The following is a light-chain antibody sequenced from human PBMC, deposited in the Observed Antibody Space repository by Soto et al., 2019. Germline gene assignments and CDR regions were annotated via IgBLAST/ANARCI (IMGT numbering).Light chain of an antibody. CDR3: QQYKNWPL. J-gene: IGKJ5*01. Sequence: EIVLTQSPGTLSLSPWERATLSCRASQIVSSNLAWYQQKPGQAPRLLLYGASTRATGIPVRFSGSGFGTEFTLTISSLQSEDFAVYYCQQYKNWPLFGQGTRLE. CDR2: GAS. CDR1: QIVSSN. V-gene: IGKV3-15*01.